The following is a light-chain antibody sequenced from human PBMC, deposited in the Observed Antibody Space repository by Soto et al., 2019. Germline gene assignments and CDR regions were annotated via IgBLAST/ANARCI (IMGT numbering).Light chain of an antibody. V-gene: IGKV3-20*01. Sequence: EIVLTQSPGTLSLSPGERATLSCRASQSVRSNYLAWYQQKRGQAPRLLIYGASSRATGIPDRFSGGGSGTDFTLTISSLEPDDFAVYYCQQYHGSTGTFGQGTKVEIK. CDR3: QQYHGSTGT. J-gene: IGKJ1*01. CDR1: QSVRSNY. CDR2: GAS.